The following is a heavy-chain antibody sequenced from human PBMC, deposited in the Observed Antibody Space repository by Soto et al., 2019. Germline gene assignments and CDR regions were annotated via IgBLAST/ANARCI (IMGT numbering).Heavy chain of an antibody. Sequence: QVQLQESGPGLVKPSETLSLTCTVSGDAVSSDSYYWTWLRQPPGKGLEWIGNIYDSGSSNSNPSLISTVTMSVDPHKDPVSVRLSSVTAADTAVYYCASEYYYDGSADFDYWGQAPVVTVSA. J-gene: IGHJ4*02. CDR1: GDAVSSDSYY. CDR3: ASEYYYDGSADFDY. D-gene: IGHD3-22*01. CDR2: IYDSGSS. V-gene: IGHV4-61*01.